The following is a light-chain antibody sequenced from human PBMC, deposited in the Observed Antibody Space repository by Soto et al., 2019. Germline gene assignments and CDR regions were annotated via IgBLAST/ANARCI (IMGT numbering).Light chain of an antibody. Sequence: DIQMTQSPSTLSASVGDIVTITCRASQTISKWLAWYQQKPGQAPKLKIYAASNLQSGVPSRFSGSGSGTDLTLTIRSLQPEDVATYFCQQSYSSPWTLGQGTKVDIK. CDR1: QTISKW. CDR3: QQSYSSPWT. V-gene: IGKV1-39*01. J-gene: IGKJ1*01. CDR2: AAS.